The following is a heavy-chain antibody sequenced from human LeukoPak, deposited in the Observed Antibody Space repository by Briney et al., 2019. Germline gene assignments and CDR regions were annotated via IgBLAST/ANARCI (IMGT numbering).Heavy chain of an antibody. V-gene: IGHV3-23*01. Sequence: GGSLRLSCAVSGFRVSDYYMSWVRQAPGQGLEWVSTISGSGDNTHYADSVEGRLTISRDNSKNTLYLQMNSLRVEDTAVYYCGGAKFYYYGMDVWGQGTTVTVSS. CDR1: GFRVSDYY. D-gene: IGHD1-26*01. CDR3: GGAKFYYYGMDV. J-gene: IGHJ6*02. CDR2: ISGSGDNT.